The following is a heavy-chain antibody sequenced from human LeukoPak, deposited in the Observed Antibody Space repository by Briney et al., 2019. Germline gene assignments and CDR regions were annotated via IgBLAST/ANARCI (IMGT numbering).Heavy chain of an antibody. CDR3: ATGDGSGSYYLDY. CDR2: ISAYNGNT. Sequence: ASVKVSCKASGYTFTSYGISWVRQAPGQGLEWMGWISAYNGNTNYAQKLQGRVTMTEDTSTDTAYMELSSLRSEDTAVYYCATGDGSGSYYLDYWGQGTLVTVSS. D-gene: IGHD3-10*01. J-gene: IGHJ4*02. V-gene: IGHV1-18*01. CDR1: GYTFTSYG.